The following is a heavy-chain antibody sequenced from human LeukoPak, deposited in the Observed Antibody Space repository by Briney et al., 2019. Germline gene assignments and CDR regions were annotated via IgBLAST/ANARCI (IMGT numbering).Heavy chain of an antibody. D-gene: IGHD2-2*01. V-gene: IGHV3-23*01. CDR2: ISGSSGST. CDR1: GFTLSSYA. Sequence: GGSLRLSCAASGFTLSSYAMSWVRQAPGKGLEWVSGISGSSGSTCYADSVKGRFTISRDNSKNTLYLQMDSLRAEDTAVYYCAKDRRCSSTTCYDAFGIWGQGTMVTVSS. J-gene: IGHJ3*02. CDR3: AKDRRCSSTTCYDAFGI.